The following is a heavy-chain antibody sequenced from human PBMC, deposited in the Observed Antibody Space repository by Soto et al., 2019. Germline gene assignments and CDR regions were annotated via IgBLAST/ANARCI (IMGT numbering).Heavy chain of an antibody. V-gene: IGHV6-1*01. J-gene: IGHJ6*03. Sequence: SQTLSLTCAISGDSVSSNSAAWNWIRQSPSRGLEWLGRTYYRSKWYNDYAVSVKSRITINPDTSKNQFSLQLNSVTPEDTAVYYCARAYGCSSTSCYSYYYYYMDVWGKGTTVTVSS. CDR1: GDSVSSNSAA. CDR2: TYYRSKWYN. D-gene: IGHD2-2*01. CDR3: ARAYGCSSTSCYSYYYYYMDV.